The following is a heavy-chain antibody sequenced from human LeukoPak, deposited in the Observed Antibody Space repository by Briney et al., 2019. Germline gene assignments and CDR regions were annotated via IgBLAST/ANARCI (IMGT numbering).Heavy chain of an antibody. CDR2: IYTSGST. D-gene: IGHD3-22*01. Sequence: PSETLSLTCTVSGGSISSYYWSWIRQPAGKGLEWIGRIYTSGSTNYNPSLKSRVTMSVDTSKNQFSLKLSSVTAADTAVYYCARGRMSRYYDSSGSKRYYFDYWGQGTLVTVSS. J-gene: IGHJ4*02. V-gene: IGHV4-4*07. CDR1: GGSISSYY. CDR3: ARGRMSRYYDSSGSKRYYFDY.